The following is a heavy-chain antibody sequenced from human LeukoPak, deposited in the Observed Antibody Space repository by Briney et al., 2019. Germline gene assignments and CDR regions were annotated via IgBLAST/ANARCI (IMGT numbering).Heavy chain of an antibody. D-gene: IGHD3-22*01. CDR1: GFTFSSYW. J-gene: IGHJ5*02. CDR2: IKLDGSEK. CDR3: ARGLNWFDP. Sequence: GGSLRLSCAVSGFTFSSYWMSWVRQAPGRGLEWVANIKLDGSEKYYVDSVKGRFTISRDNAKNSLYLQMNSLRAEDTAVYYCARGLNWFDPWGQGTLVTVSS. V-gene: IGHV3-7*01.